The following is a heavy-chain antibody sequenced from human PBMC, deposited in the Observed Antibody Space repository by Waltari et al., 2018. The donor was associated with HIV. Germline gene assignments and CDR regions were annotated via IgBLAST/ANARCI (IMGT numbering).Heavy chain of an antibody. V-gene: IGHV4-39*01. CDR3: VAGYYGRGDY. Sequence: QLQLQESGPGLVKPSETLSLTCTVSGGSFSTSSYYWGWIRQPPGKGLEWIGSVYYSGSSYYNPSLKSRVTISVDTSNNQFSLKLSSVIAADTAVYYCVAGYYGRGDYWGQGTLVTVSS. J-gene: IGHJ4*02. D-gene: IGHD3-3*01. CDR2: VYYSGSS. CDR1: GGSFSTSSYY.